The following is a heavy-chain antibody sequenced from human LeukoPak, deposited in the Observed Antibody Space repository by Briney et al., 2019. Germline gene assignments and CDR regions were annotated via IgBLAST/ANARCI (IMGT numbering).Heavy chain of an antibody. CDR3: AREGLGELTLDY. J-gene: IGHJ4*02. V-gene: IGHV1-18*01. Sequence: VSVKVSCKASGYTFSTYGISWVRQAPGQGLEWMGWISTSNGDTKYAQKLQGRVTMTTDTSTSTAYMELRNLRSDDTAVYYCAREGLGELTLDYWGQGTLVTVSS. D-gene: IGHD3-16*01. CDR1: GYTFSTYG. CDR2: ISTSNGDT.